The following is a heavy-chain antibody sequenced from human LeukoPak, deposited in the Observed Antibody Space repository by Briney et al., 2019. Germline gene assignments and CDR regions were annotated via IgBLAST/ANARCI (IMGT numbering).Heavy chain of an antibody. Sequence: PGGSLRLSCAASGFSFSSNSKNWVWPAQGPGQERVSYISSSGSTIYYEDSVKGRCAIFTDNAKNSQYLQMNSLRAADKPVYYCARGRYFDWLLPYWGQGTLVTDYS. J-gene: IGHJ4*02. CDR2: ISSSGSTI. CDR3: ARGRYFDWLLPY. CDR1: GFSFSSNS. D-gene: IGHD3-9*01. V-gene: IGHV3-48*04.